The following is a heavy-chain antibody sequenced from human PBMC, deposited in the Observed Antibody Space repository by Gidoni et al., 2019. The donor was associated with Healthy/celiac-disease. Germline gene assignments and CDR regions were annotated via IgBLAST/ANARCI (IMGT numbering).Heavy chain of an antibody. CDR3: ARALGATIRYYFDY. D-gene: IGHD5-12*01. V-gene: IGHV4-31*03. J-gene: IGHJ4*02. CDR2: IYYSGST. CDR1: GGSIRSGGYY. Sequence: QVQLQESGPGLVKPSQTLSLTCTVSGGSIRSGGYYWSWIRQHPGKGLEWIGYIYYSGSTYYNPSLKSRVTISVDTSKNQCSLKLSSVTAADTAVYYCARALGATIRYYFDYWGQGTLVTVSS.